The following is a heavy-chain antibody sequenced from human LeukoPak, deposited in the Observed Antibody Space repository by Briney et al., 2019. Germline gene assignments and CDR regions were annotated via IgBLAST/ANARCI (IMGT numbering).Heavy chain of an antibody. CDR1: GFTFSSYA. Sequence: PGGSLRLSCAASGFTFSSYAMHWVRQAPGKGLEWVAVISYDGSNKYYADSVKGRFTISRDNSKNTLYLQMNSLRAEDTAVYYCARDDSDVNAFDIWGQGTMVTVSS. D-gene: IGHD2-21*01. CDR2: ISYDGSNK. V-gene: IGHV3-30-3*01. CDR3: ARDDSDVNAFDI. J-gene: IGHJ3*02.